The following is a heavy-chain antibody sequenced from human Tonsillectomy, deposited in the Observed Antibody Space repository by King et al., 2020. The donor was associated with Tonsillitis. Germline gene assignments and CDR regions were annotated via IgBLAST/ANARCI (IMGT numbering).Heavy chain of an antibody. CDR3: ARRPDILTGQWWFDT. CDR1: GGSFSGYY. J-gene: IGHJ5*02. V-gene: IGHV4-34*01. CDR2: INHSGST. D-gene: IGHD3-9*01. Sequence: VQLQQWGAGLLKPSETLSLTCAVYGGSFSGYYWSWIRQPPGKGLEWIGEINHSGSTNYNPSLKSRVTISVDTSKNQFSLKLSSVTAADTAVYYCARRPDILTGQWWFDTWGQGTLVTVSS.